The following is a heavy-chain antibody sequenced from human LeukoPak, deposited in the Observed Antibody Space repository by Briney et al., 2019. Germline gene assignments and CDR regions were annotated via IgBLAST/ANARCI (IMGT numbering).Heavy chain of an antibody. CDR3: ASQKAGIAAAGTVDP. D-gene: IGHD6-13*01. J-gene: IGHJ5*02. CDR2: INPNSGGT. V-gene: IGHV1-2*02. Sequence: ASVKVSCKASGYTFTGYYMHWVRQAPGQGLEWMGWINPNSGGTNYAQKFQGRVTMTRDTSISTAYMELSRLRSDDTAVYYCASQKAGIAAAGTVDPWGQGTLVTVSS. CDR1: GYTFTGYY.